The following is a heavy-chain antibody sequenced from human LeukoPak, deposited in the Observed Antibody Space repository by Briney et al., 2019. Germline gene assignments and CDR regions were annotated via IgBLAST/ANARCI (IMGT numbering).Heavy chain of an antibody. CDR2: IGTVGDP. D-gene: IGHD3-3*01. CDR3: ARGFLGDAFDI. V-gene: IGHV3-13*05. J-gene: IGHJ3*02. CDR1: GFTLSRYD. Sequence: GGSLRLSCAASGFTLSRYDMHWVRQATGKGLEWVSAIGTVGDPYYPGSVKGRFTISRENAKNSLYLQMNSLRAGDTAVYYCARGFLGDAFDIWGQGTMVTVSS.